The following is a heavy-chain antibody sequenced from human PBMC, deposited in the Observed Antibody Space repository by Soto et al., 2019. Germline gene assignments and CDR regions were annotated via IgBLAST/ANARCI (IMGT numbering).Heavy chain of an antibody. CDR2: IKSESDGGTT. V-gene: IGHV3-15*01. CDR3: TTGGYRTTYGFGF. J-gene: IGHJ4*02. Sequence: EVQLVESGGGLVEPGGSLRLSCACSGINVRNARMTWVRQAPGKGLEWIGRIKSESDGGTTEYAAPVGGRFTVSRDNSKNTLYLEVSSLKTEDTAVYFCTTGGYRTTYGFGFWGQGTMVTVSS. CDR1: GINVRNAR. D-gene: IGHD5-12*01.